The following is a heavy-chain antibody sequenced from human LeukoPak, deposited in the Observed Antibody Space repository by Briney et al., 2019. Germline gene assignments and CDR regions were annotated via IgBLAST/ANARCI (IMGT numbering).Heavy chain of an antibody. V-gene: IGHV3-74*01. J-gene: IGHJ4*02. Sequence: GGSLRLSCAASGFSVSSCWMHWVRQAPGKGLVWVSRINGDGSSTSYADSVRGRFTISRDNAKSTVYLQMNILRAENTAVYYCARAVSGHYGMFDYWGQGTLVTVSS. CDR3: ARAVSGHYGMFDY. D-gene: IGHD3-10*01. CDR2: INGDGSST. CDR1: GFSVSSCW.